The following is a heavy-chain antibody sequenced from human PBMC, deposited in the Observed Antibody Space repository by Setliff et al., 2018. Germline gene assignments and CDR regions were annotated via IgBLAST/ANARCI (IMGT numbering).Heavy chain of an antibody. CDR2: MSASGTST. Sequence: GGSLRLSCATSGFTFSSYAMSWVRQAPGKGLEWVSAMSASGTSTYHADSVKGRFTISGDNSKNTLYLQMNSLRAEDTAVYFCARDRGSDSCRGCDYMGVWGKGTTVTVSS. CDR3: ARDRGSDSCRGCDYMGV. V-gene: IGHV3-23*01. CDR1: GFTFSSYA. D-gene: IGHD2-2*01. J-gene: IGHJ6*03.